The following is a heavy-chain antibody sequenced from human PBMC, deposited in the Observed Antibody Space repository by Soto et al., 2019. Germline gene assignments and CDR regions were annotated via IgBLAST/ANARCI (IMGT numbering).Heavy chain of an antibody. V-gene: IGHV4-31*03. CDR3: ASESVAADYFDY. D-gene: IGHD6-19*01. Sequence: PSETLSLTCTVSGGSISSGGYYWSWIRQHPGKGLEWIGYIYYSGSTYYNPSLKSRVTISVDTSKNQFSLKLSSVTAADTAVYYCASESVAADYFDYWGQGTLVTVSS. CDR2: IYYSGST. CDR1: GGSISSGGYY. J-gene: IGHJ4*02.